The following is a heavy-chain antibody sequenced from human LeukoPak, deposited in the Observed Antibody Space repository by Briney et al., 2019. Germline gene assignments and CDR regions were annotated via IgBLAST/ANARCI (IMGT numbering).Heavy chain of an antibody. Sequence: GGSLRLSCAASGFTFSSYAMSWVRQAPGKGLEWVAVISYDGSNKYYADSVKGRFTISRDNSKNTLYLQMNSLRAEDTAVYYCAKEPGWDFWGQGTLVTVSS. D-gene: IGHD2-15*01. CDR3: AKEPGWDF. V-gene: IGHV3-30*18. J-gene: IGHJ4*02. CDR2: ISYDGSNK. CDR1: GFTFSSYA.